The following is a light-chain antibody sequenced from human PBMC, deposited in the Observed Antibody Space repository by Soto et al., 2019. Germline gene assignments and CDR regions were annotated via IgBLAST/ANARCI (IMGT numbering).Light chain of an antibody. CDR2: EVS. Sequence: QSALTQPASVSGSPGQSITISCTGTSSDVGGYNYVSWYQQHPGKAPKLMIYEVSNRPSGVSTRLSGSKSGNTASLTISGLQAEDEADYYCSSYTSSSTPRVFGTGTKVTVL. CDR1: SSDVGGYNY. J-gene: IGLJ1*01. V-gene: IGLV2-14*01. CDR3: SSYTSSSTPRV.